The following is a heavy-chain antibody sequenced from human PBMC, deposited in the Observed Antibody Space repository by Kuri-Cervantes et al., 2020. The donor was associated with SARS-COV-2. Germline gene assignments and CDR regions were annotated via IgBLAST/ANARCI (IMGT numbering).Heavy chain of an antibody. CDR3: ARLTLQRYFDWLPFDY. Sequence: ASVKVSCKASGYTFTGYYMHWVRQAPGQGLEWMGWINPNSGGTNYAQKFQGRVTMTRDTSISTAYMELSRLRSDDTAVYYCARLTLQRYFDWLPFDYWGQGTLVTVSS. J-gene: IGHJ4*02. CDR2: INPNSGGT. CDR1: GYTFTGYY. D-gene: IGHD3-9*01. V-gene: IGHV1-2*02.